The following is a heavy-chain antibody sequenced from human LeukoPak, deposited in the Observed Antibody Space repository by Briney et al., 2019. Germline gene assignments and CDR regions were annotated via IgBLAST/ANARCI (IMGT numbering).Heavy chain of an antibody. V-gene: IGHV4-59*01. CDR1: GGSISNYY. D-gene: IGHD6-13*01. J-gene: IGHJ4*02. CDR3: ARNLIPEQLVVNF. CDR2: IYYTGST. Sequence: SETLSLTCTVSGGSISNYYWNWIRQPPGKGLEWIGYIYYTGSTNYNPSLKSRVTMSVDTSKNQFSLNLQSVTPEDTAVYYCARNLIPEQLVVNFWGQGTLVTVSS.